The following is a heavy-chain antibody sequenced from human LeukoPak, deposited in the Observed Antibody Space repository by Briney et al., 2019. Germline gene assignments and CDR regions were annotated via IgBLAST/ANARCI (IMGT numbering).Heavy chain of an antibody. J-gene: IGHJ4*02. CDR1: GGSISSYY. CDR3: ARLAKYSYAPYYFDY. V-gene: IGHV4-59*08. CDR2: IYYSGST. Sequence: PSETLSLTCTVSGGSISSYYWSWIREPPGKGLEWSGYIYYSGSTNYNPSLKSRVTISVDTSKNQFSLKLSSVTAADTAVYYCARLAKYSYAPYYFDYWGQGTLVTVSS. D-gene: IGHD5-18*01.